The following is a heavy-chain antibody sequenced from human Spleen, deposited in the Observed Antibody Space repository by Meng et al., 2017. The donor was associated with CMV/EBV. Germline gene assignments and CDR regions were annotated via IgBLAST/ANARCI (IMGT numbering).Heavy chain of an antibody. V-gene: IGHV4-4*02. CDR2: IFDSGIT. J-gene: IGHJ4*02. D-gene: IGHD2-21*01. CDR1: GGSISSKHW. CDR3: ARACCGGDCYSGFDY. Sequence: SGGSISSKHWWSWVRQSPGKGLEWIGEIFDSGITYYNPSLKSRVTILVDKSKNQFSLNLRSVTAAETAVYYCARACCGGDCYSGFDYWGQGTLVTVSS.